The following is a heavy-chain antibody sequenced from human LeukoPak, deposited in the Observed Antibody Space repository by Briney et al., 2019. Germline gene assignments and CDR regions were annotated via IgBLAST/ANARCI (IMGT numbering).Heavy chain of an antibody. Sequence: GGSLRLSCVASGFTFSNYWMSWVRQAPGKGLEWVANIKEDGSQKDYVDSVKGRFTISRDNAKNSVYLQMNNLRVEDTAVYYCVSQQVVPHWGQGTRVTVSS. V-gene: IGHV3-7*01. CDR3: VSQQVVPH. D-gene: IGHD6-13*01. J-gene: IGHJ4*02. CDR1: GFTFSNYW. CDR2: IKEDGSQK.